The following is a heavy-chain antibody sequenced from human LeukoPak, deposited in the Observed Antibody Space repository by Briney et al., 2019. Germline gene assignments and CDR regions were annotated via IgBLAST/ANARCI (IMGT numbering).Heavy chain of an antibody. J-gene: IGHJ4*02. CDR1: GFTFSAST. V-gene: IGHV3-30*04. CDR3: ARDRLPSHQDDFDY. Sequence: PGRSLRLSCVASGFTFSASTMHWVRQAPGKGLEWVAVISYDGITKYYADSVKGRFTISRDNSKNTLYLQMNSLRPEDTAVYYCARDRLPSHQDDFDYWGQGTLVTVSS. D-gene: IGHD3-3*01. CDR2: ISYDGITK.